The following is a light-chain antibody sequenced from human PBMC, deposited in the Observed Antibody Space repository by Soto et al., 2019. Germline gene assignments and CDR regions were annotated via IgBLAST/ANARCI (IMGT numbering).Light chain of an antibody. Sequence: QSALTQPPSASGSPGQSFTISCTLTSIDVGAYIFVSWYQQHPGKAPKLMVYDVNRRPPGVPDRFFGSKSGNTASLTVSGLQAEDEADYYCVSFAGGTYVFGTGTKVTVL. CDR1: SIDVGAYIF. J-gene: IGLJ1*01. CDR3: VSFAGGTYV. CDR2: DVN. V-gene: IGLV2-8*01.